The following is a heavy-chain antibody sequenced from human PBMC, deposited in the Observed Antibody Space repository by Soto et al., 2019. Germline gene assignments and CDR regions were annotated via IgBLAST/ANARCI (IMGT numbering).Heavy chain of an antibody. D-gene: IGHD5-12*01. V-gene: IGHV1-69*08. CDR3: VRDSPIGSTYSGYDGIDS. CDR2: IIPPLDIA. CDR1: GGTFSNDI. Sequence: QVQLVQSGAEVKKPGSSVKVSCKASGGTFSNDIITWVRQPPGQGLEWMGRIIPPLDIANYAQKFQGRVTITADKATSTAYMELNSLRTEDTAVYYCVRDSPIGSTYSGYDGIDSWGQGTLVTVSS. J-gene: IGHJ4*02.